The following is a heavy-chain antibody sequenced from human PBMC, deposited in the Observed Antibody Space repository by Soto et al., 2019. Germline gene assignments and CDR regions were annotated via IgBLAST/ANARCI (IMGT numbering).Heavy chain of an antibody. Sequence: QITLKESGPTLVRPPQTLTLTCTFSGFSLTSGVGVGWIRQPPGKALEWLALIYWDDAKRHTPSLQNRLTITKDTSKNQVVLTMTNVRPVDTATYFCAHIDPEIVTVGGHGGFDYWGQGTLVTVSS. V-gene: IGHV2-5*02. D-gene: IGHD5-12*01. CDR3: AHIDPEIVTVGGHGGFDY. J-gene: IGHJ4*02. CDR2: IYWDDAK. CDR1: GFSLTSGVG.